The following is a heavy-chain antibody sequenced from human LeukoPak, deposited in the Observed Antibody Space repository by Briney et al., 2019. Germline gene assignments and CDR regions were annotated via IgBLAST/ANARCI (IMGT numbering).Heavy chain of an antibody. Sequence: SETLSLTCAVYGGSFSGYFWSWIRQPPGKGLEWIGEINRSGSTNYNPSLKSRVTISVDTSKNQFSLKLSSVTAADTAVYYCARGGATTVTTRGAFDIWGQGTMVTVSS. CDR2: INRSGST. J-gene: IGHJ3*02. D-gene: IGHD4-17*01. V-gene: IGHV4-34*01. CDR3: ARGGATTVTTRGAFDI. CDR1: GGSFSGYF.